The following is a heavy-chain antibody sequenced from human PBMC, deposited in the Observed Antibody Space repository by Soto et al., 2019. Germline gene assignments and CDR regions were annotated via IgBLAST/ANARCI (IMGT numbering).Heavy chain of an antibody. CDR2: ISPYNGKT. CDR3: ARDREMATGSNAMDV. V-gene: IGHV1-18*01. CDR1: GYTFTSYC. D-gene: IGHD5-12*01. Sequence: ASVKVSCKASGYTFTSYCISWVRQAPGQGLEWMGWISPYNGKTNYAQKFQGRVTITADKSTSTAYLQLSSLRSEDTAVYYCARDREMATGSNAMDVWGQGTTVTVS. J-gene: IGHJ6*02.